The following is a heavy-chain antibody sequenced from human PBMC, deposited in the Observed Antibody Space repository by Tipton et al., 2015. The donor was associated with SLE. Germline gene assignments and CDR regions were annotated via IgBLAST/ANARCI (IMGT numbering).Heavy chain of an antibody. J-gene: IGHJ3*02. D-gene: IGHD2-8*01. CDR2: IYTSGAT. Sequence: TLSLTCNVSGVSISSSYWSWIRQPAGKGLAWIGRIYTSGATDDNPSLKSRVTMSVDMSRNQIFLKMTSVTAADSAVSFCARVWLNNAFNIWGQGTRVTVSS. V-gene: IGHV4-4*07. CDR3: ARVWLNNAFNI. CDR1: GVSISSSY.